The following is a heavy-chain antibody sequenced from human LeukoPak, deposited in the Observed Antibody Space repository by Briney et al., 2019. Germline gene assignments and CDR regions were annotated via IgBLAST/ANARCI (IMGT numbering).Heavy chain of an antibody. D-gene: IGHD3-22*01. CDR3: AKRGVVIRVILVGFHKEAYYFDS. V-gene: IGHV3-23*01. CDR2: ISGSGGRT. J-gene: IGHJ4*02. CDR1: GITLSNYG. Sequence: PGGSLRLSCAVFGITLSNYGMRWVRQAPGKGLEWVAGISGSGGRTNYADSVKGRFTISRDNPKNTLYLQMNSLRAEDTAVYFCAKRGVVIRVILVGFHKEAYYFDSWGQGALVTVSS.